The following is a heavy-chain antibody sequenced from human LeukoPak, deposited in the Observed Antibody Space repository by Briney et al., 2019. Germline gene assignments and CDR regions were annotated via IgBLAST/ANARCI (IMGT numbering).Heavy chain of an antibody. J-gene: IGHJ4*02. CDR2: INHSGST. CDR3: ARHYKIYDYVWGSYRPFDY. D-gene: IGHD3-16*02. CDR1: GGSFSGYY. V-gene: IGHV4-34*01. Sequence: SETLSLTCAVYGGSFSGYYWSWIRQPPGKGLEWMGEINHSGSTNYNPSLKGRGTISVDTSKNQFSLKLSSVTDADTAVHYCARHYKIYDYVWGSYRPFDYWGQGTLVTVSS.